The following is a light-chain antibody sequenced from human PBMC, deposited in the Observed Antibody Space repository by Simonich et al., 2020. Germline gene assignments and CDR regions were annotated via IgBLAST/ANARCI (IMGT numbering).Light chain of an antibody. CDR2: YFS. CDR3: SSYTSSSSVV. CDR1: SSDVGGYNY. V-gene: IGLV2-14*01. Sequence: QSALTQPASVSGSPGQSITISCTGTSSDVGGYNYVSWFQQHPGKAPKLIIYYFSKRPSGVSNRFAGSKSGTTASLTISGLQAEDEADYYCSSYTSSSSVVFGGGTKLTVL. J-gene: IGLJ2*01.